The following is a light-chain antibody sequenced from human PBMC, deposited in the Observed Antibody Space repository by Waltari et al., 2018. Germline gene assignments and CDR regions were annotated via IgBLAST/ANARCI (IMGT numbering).Light chain of an antibody. J-gene: IGKJ1*01. V-gene: IGKV4-1*01. CDR2: WAS. CDR3: QQYYTTPT. CDR1: QSVLYSSNNKNY. Sequence: DIVMTQSPDSLAVSLGDRATINCKSSQSVLYSSNNKNYLAWYQQKPGQPPKLLIYWASTRESGVPDRFSGSGSATDFTLTIDTLQAEDVAVYYCQQYYTTPTFGQGTKVEIK.